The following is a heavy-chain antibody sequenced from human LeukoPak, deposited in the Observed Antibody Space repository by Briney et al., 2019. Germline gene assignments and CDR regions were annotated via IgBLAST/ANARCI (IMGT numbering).Heavy chain of an antibody. Sequence: SETLSLTCTVSGGSISSYYWSWIRQPPGKGLEWIGYIYYSGSTNYNPSLKSRVTISVDTSKNQFSLKLSSVTAADTAVYYCARGRLWPPAVWFDPWGQGTLVSVSS. D-gene: IGHD4/OR15-4a*01. V-gene: IGHV4-59*01. J-gene: IGHJ5*02. CDR1: GGSISSYY. CDR3: ARGRLWPPAVWFDP. CDR2: IYYSGST.